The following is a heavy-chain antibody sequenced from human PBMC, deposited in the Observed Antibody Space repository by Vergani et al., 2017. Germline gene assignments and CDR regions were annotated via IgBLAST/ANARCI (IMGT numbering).Heavy chain of an antibody. CDR3: ARGPQGGSGLYWYFDL. CDR1: GFTFSSYW. J-gene: IGHJ2*01. Sequence: EVQLVESGGGLVQPGGSLRLSCAASGFTFSSYWMHWVRQAPGKGLEWVSSISSSSSYIYYADSVKGRFTISRDNAKNSLYLQMNSLRAEDTALYHCARGPQGGSGLYWYFDLWGRGTLVTVSS. CDR2: ISSSSSYI. D-gene: IGHD6-19*01. V-gene: IGHV3-21*04.